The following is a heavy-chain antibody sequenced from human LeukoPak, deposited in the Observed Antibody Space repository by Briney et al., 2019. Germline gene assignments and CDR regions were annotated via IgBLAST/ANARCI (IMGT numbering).Heavy chain of an antibody. J-gene: IGHJ4*02. CDR1: GYTFTGYY. CDR2: INPNSGGT. CDR3: ARGIKYSSSWYHDY. V-gene: IGHV1-2*02. Sequence: ASVKVSCKASGYTFTGYYMHWVRQAPGQGLEWMGWINPNSGGTNYAQKFQGRVTMTRDTSISTAYMELSRLRSDDTAVYYCARGIKYSSSWYHDYWGQGTLVTVSS. D-gene: IGHD6-13*01.